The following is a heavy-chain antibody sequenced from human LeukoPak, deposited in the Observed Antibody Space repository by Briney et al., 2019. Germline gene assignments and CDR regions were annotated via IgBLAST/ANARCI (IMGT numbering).Heavy chain of an antibody. CDR1: GFTFKNYW. Sequence: GGSLRLSCAASGFTFKNYWMHWVRQAPGEGLVWVSSIKRDGSITTYADSVKGRFTISRDNAKNTLYLQMNSLRAEDTAVYYCGTSDYGADFDYWGQGTLVTVSS. J-gene: IGHJ4*02. CDR3: GTSDYGADFDY. V-gene: IGHV3-74*01. D-gene: IGHD4-17*01. CDR2: IKRDGSIT.